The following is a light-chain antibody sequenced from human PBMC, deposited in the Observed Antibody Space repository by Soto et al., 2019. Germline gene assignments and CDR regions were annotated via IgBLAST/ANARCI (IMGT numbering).Light chain of an antibody. CDR1: GSNIGTNT. V-gene: IGLV1-44*01. CDR2: SND. CDR3: AVWDGSLNGWV. J-gene: IGLJ3*02. Sequence: QSVLTQPPSASGTPGQRVTISCSGSGSNIGTNTVNWYQQFPGTAPELLIYSNDQRPSGVPDRFSGSKSGTSASLAIGGLQSDDEADYYCAVWDGSLNGWVFGGGTKVTVL.